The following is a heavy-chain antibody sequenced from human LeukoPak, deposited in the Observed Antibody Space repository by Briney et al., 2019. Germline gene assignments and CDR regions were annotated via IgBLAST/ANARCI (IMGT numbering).Heavy chain of an antibody. CDR1: GGSISSSSYY. J-gene: IGHJ6*03. D-gene: IGHD6-6*01. Sequence: SETLSLTCTVSGGSISSSSYYWGWIRQPPGKGLEWIGRIYYSGSTYYNPSLKSRVTISVDTSKNRFSLKLSSVTAADTAVYYCARVSYSSSSGSNYYYMDVWGKGTTVTVSS. CDR2: IYYSGST. V-gene: IGHV4-39*07. CDR3: ARVSYSSSSGSNYYYMDV.